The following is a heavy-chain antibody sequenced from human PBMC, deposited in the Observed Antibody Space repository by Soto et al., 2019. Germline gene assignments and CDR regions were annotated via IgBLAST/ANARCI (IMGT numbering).Heavy chain of an antibody. CDR1: GYTFTSYA. V-gene: IGHV1-3*01. Sequence: GASVKVSCKASGYTFTSYAMHWVRQAPGQRLEWMGWINADNGNTNYAQKLQGRVTMTTDTSTSTAYMELRSLRSDDTAVYYCARDLAVGLVDYWGQGALVTVSS. CDR2: INADNGNT. CDR3: ARDLAVGLVDY. D-gene: IGHD6-19*01. J-gene: IGHJ4*02.